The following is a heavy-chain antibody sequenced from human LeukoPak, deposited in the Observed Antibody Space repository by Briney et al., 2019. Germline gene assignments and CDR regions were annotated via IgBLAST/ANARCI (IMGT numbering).Heavy chain of an antibody. Sequence: SGGSLRLSCATSGFIFNTHTMHWVRQAPGKGLEYVSTISINGSATYYAISVKGRFTISRDNSKNTLFLQMGSLRVEDMAVYYCAREVPSGGGIGYWGQGTLVTVSS. J-gene: IGHJ4*02. CDR1: GFIFNTHT. CDR3: AREVPSGGGIGY. CDR2: ISINGSAT. D-gene: IGHD2-15*01. V-gene: IGHV3-64*01.